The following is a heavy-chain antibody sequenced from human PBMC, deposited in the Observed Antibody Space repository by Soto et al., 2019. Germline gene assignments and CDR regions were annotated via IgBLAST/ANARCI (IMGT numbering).Heavy chain of an antibody. Sequence: SETLSLTCTVSGGSISSGDYYWSWIRQPPGKGLEWIGYIYYSGSTYYNPSLKSRVTISVDTSKNQFSLKLSSVTAADTAVYYCARHNIDPSYYFDYWGQGTLVTVSS. D-gene: IGHD1-20*01. CDR1: GGSISSGDYY. V-gene: IGHV4-30-4*01. CDR2: IYYSGST. J-gene: IGHJ4*02. CDR3: ARHNIDPSYYFDY.